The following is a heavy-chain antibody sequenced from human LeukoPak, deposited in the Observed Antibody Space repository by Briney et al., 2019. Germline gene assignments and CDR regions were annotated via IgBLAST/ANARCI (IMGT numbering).Heavy chain of an antibody. J-gene: IGHJ4*02. CDR2: IYYSGST. CDR1: GGSISSSSYY. D-gene: IGHD5-24*01. V-gene: IGHV4-39*07. CDR3: ARDRPDRDGYNWGSGY. Sequence: PSDTVSLTCTVSGGSISSSSYYWGWIRQPPGKGLEWIGSIYYSGSTYYNPSLKSRVTISVDTSKNQFSLKLSSVTAADTAVHYCARDRPDRDGYNWGSGYWGQGTLVTVSS.